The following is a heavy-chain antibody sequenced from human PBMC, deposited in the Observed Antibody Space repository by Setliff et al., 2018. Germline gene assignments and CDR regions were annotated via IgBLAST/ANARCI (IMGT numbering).Heavy chain of an antibody. CDR2: ITHDGSKT. V-gene: IGHV3-7*01. CDR3: ARGDSSGWYVY. CDR1: GFTFNTYW. D-gene: IGHD6-19*01. Sequence: PGGSLRLSCAGSGFTFNTYWMTWVRQAPGKGLGWVASITHDGSKTYILDSVKGRFTISRDNTKNTLYLQMSSLRADDTALYYCARGDSSGWYVYWGQGTLVTVSS. J-gene: IGHJ4*02.